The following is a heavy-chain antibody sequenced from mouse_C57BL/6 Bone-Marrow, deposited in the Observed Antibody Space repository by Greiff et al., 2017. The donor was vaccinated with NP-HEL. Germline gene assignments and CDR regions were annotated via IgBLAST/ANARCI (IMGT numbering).Heavy chain of an antibody. CDR2: IDPADGDT. CDR3: TTEGLRRTRGYAMDY. CDR1: GFNITDYY. Sequence: VQLQHSGAELVRPGASVKLSCTASGFNITDYYMHWVKQRPEQGLEWIGRIDPADGDTEYAPKFQGKATMTADTSSNTAYLQLSSLTAEDTAVYYCTTEGLRRTRGYAMDYWGQGTSVTVSS. J-gene: IGHJ4*01. D-gene: IGHD2-4*01. V-gene: IGHV14-1*01.